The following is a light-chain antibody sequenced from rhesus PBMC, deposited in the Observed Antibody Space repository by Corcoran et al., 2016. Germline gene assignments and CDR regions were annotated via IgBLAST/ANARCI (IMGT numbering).Light chain of an antibody. Sequence: DIQMTQSPSSLSASVGDKVTITCRASQGISSWLAWYQQKPGKAPKLLIYKASSLQSGVPSRFSGVGSGTDFTLTISSLQPEDFATYYCLQYSSSPYSFGQGTKVEIK. CDR2: KAS. J-gene: IGKJ2*01. V-gene: IGKV1-22*01. CDR1: QGISSW. CDR3: LQYSSSPYS.